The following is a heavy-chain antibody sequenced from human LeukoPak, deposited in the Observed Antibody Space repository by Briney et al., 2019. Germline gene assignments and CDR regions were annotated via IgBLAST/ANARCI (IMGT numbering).Heavy chain of an antibody. CDR2: ISGSGGST. CDR1: GFTFSSYG. J-gene: IGHJ3*02. Sequence: QPGGSLRLSCAASGFTFSSYGMSWVRQAPGKGLEWVSAISGSGGSTYYADSVKGRFTISRDNSKNTLYLQMNSLRAEDTAVYYCARDYYGPGGGFAAFDIWGQGTMVTVSS. V-gene: IGHV3-23*01. CDR3: ARDYYGPGGGFAAFDI. D-gene: IGHD3-10*01.